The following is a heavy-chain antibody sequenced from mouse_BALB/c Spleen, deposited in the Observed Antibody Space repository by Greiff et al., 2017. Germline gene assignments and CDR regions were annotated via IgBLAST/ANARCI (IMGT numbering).Heavy chain of an antibody. CDR3: ANYYGSSLAY. V-gene: IGHV3-2*02. CDR1: GYSITSDYA. Sequence: EVKVEESGPGLVKPSQSLSLTCTVTGYSITSDYAWNWIRQFPGNKLEWMGYISYSGSTSYNPSLKSRISITRDTSKNQFFLQLNSVTTEDTATYYSANYYGSSLAYWGQGTLVTVSA. D-gene: IGHD1-1*01. CDR2: ISYSGST. J-gene: IGHJ3*01.